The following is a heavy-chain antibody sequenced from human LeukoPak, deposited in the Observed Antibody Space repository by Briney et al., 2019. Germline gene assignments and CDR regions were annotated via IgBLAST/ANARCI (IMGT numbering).Heavy chain of an antibody. CDR1: GFIFRNAW. CDR3: TTLSYDVHY. CDR2: IKSNPDGGTA. Sequence: GGSLRLSGGASGFIFRNAWMTWVRQAPGRGPEWVGRIKSNPDGGTADYGAAVKGRFTISRDDSRNMLYLQLTNLRAEDTAVYYCTTLSYDVHYWGRGTLVTVSS. D-gene: IGHD3-3*01. V-gene: IGHV3-15*01. J-gene: IGHJ4*02.